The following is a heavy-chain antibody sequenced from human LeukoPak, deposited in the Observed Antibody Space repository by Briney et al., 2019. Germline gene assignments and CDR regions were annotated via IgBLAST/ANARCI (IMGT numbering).Heavy chain of an antibody. CDR1: GFIFTNYF. Sequence: GGSLRLSCAASGFIFTNYFMSWVRQAPGKGLEWVAIIKHDGSEKYYVDSVRGRFTISRDNTMNSLYLQMSSLRAEDTAVYYCATWGDTTAEYFQRWGQGTLVTVSS. D-gene: IGHD2-21*02. V-gene: IGHV3-7*01. CDR3: ATWGDTTAEYFQR. CDR2: IKHDGSEK. J-gene: IGHJ1*01.